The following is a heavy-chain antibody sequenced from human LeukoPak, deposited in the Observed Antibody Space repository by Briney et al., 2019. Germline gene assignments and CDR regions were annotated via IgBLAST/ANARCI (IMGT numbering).Heavy chain of an antibody. J-gene: IGHJ4*02. CDR3: ASTGGHSSGYYYPGY. D-gene: IGHD3-22*01. CDR1: GFTFSSYA. Sequence: QPGGSLTLSCAASGFTFSSYAMSWVRQAPGKGLEWVTAISGSGGSTYYADSVKGRFTISRDNSKNTLYLQMNSLRAEDTAVYYCASTGGHSSGYYYPGYWGQGTLVTVSS. CDR2: ISGSGGST. V-gene: IGHV3-23*01.